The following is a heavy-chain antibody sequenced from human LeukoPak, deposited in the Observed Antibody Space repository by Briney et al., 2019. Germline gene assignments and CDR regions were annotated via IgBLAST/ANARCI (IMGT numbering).Heavy chain of an antibody. CDR2: INPSGGST. Sequence: ASVKVSCKASGYTFTSYYVHWVRQAPGQGLEWMGIINPSGGSTSYAQKFQGRVTMTRDTSTSTVYMELSSLRSEDTAVYYCARNQGYCSSTSCYMGWFDPWGQGTLVTVSS. CDR3: ARNQGYCSSTSCYMGWFDP. V-gene: IGHV1-46*01. D-gene: IGHD2-2*02. CDR1: GYTFTSYY. J-gene: IGHJ5*02.